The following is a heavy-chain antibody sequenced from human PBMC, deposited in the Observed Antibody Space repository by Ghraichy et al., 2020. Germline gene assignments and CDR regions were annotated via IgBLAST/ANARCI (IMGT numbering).Heavy chain of an antibody. Sequence: SETLSLTCTVSGGSISSYFWSWIRQPPGKGLEWIGYIYYSGSTNYNPSLKSRVTISVDTSKNQFSLKLSSVTAADTAVYYCARTTTADAFDIWGQGTMVTVSS. CDR2: IYYSGST. CDR1: GGSISSYF. CDR3: ARTTTADAFDI. J-gene: IGHJ3*02. D-gene: IGHD4-17*01. V-gene: IGHV4-59*01.